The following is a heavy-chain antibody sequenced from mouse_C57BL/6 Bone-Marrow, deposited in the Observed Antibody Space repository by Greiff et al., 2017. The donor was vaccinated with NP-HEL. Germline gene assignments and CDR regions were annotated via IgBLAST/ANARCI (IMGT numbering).Heavy chain of an antibody. CDR1: GYAFSSSW. D-gene: IGHD2-1*01. Sequence: VKLMESGPELVKPGASVKISCKASGYAFSSSWMNWVKQRPGKGLEWIGRIYPGDGDTNYNGKFKGKATLTADKSSSTAYMQLSSLTSEDSAVYFCARGYGNYHNYWGQGTTLTVSS. CDR3: ARGYGNYHNY. J-gene: IGHJ2*01. CDR2: IYPGDGDT. V-gene: IGHV1-82*01.